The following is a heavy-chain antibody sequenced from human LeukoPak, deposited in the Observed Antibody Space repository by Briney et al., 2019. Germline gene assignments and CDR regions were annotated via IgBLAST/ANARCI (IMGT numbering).Heavy chain of an antibody. CDR2: ISGDGRTT. CDR1: GFSFSSYW. CDR3: AKHQDF. V-gene: IGHV3-74*01. D-gene: IGHD3-3*01. Sequence: PGGSLRLSCVASGFSFSSYWMHWLAQAQGRRLMWVSRISGDGRTTNYADSVKGRFPISKDEAENTVYLQMNSLRDEDTAVYYCAKHQDFRGQGTLVTVST. J-gene: IGHJ4*02.